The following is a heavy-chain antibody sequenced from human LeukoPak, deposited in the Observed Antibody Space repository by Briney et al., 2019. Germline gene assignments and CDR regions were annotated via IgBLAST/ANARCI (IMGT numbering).Heavy chain of an antibody. D-gene: IGHD3-9*01. CDR1: GRSFSGYY. J-gene: IGHJ5*02. Sequence: SETLSLTCAVYGRSFSGYYRSWIRQPPGKGLEWIGEINHSGSTNYNPSLKSRVTISVDTSKNQFSLKLSSVTAADTAVYYCARFYDILTGYYNRGFDPWGQGTLVTVSS. CDR3: ARFYDILTGYYNRGFDP. V-gene: IGHV4-34*01. CDR2: INHSGST.